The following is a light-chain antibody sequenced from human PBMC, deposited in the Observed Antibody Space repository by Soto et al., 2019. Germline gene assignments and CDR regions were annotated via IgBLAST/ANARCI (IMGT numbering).Light chain of an antibody. V-gene: IGLV1-40*01. Sequence: QSVLTQPPSVSGVPGQRGTISCTGSSSNIGAGYDVHWYQQLPGTAPKLLIYGNSNRPSGVPDRFSGSKSGTSASLAITGLQAEDEADYYCQSYDSSLSGSSYVFGTGTKVTVL. CDR3: QSYDSSLSGSSYV. CDR1: SSNIGAGYD. J-gene: IGLJ1*01. CDR2: GNS.